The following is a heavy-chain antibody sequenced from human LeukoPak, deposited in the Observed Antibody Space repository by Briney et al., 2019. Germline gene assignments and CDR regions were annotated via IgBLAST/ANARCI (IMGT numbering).Heavy chain of an antibody. D-gene: IGHD2-15*01. CDR3: AKDGSGAAFDI. J-gene: IGHJ3*02. Sequence: GGSLRLSCAASGFTFSSYNMNWVRQAPGKGLEWVSSISSSSSYIYYADSVRGRFTISRDNAKNSLYLQMNSLRTEDTALYHCAKDGSGAAFDIWGQGTMVTVSS. CDR1: GFTFSSYN. CDR2: ISSSSSYI. V-gene: IGHV3-21*04.